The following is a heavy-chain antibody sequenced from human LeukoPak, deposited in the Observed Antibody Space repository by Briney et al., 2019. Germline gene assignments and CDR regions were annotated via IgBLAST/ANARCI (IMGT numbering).Heavy chain of an antibody. CDR3: ARALDQLFGY. J-gene: IGHJ4*02. D-gene: IGHD2-2*01. V-gene: IGHV3-48*03. Sequence: PGGSLRLSCAASGFTFSSYEMNWVRQAPGKGLEWVSYISSSGSTIYYADSVKGRFTISRDNAKNSLYLQMNSLRAEDTAVYYCARALDQLFGYWGQGTLVTVSS. CDR2: ISSSGSTI. CDR1: GFTFSSYE.